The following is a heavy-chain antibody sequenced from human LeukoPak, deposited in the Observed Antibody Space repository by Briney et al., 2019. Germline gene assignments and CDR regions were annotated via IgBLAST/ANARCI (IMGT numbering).Heavy chain of an antibody. V-gene: IGHV4-4*07. D-gene: IGHD6-19*01. CDR1: GGSISSYY. J-gene: IGHJ4*02. CDR2: IYTSGST. CDR3: ARHSKSLIAVAGRYFDY. Sequence: SETLSLTCTVSGGSISSYYWSWIRQPAGKGLEWIGRIYTSGSTNYNPSLKSRVTISVDTSKNQFSLKLSSVTAADTAVYYCARHSKSLIAVAGRYFDYWGQGTLVTVSS.